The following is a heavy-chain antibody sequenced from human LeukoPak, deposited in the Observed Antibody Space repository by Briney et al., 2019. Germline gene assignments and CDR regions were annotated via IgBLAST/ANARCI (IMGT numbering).Heavy chain of an antibody. CDR2: IYYSGST. CDR1: GGSISSYY. J-gene: IGHJ4*02. CDR3: ARVGRGGRVSSSWSIDY. Sequence: SETLSLTCTVSGGSISSYYWGWIRQPPGKGLEWIGYIYYSGSTNYNPSLKSRVTISVDTSKNQFSLKLSSVTAADTAVYYCARVGRGGRVSSSWSIDYWGQGTLVTVSS. D-gene: IGHD6-13*01. V-gene: IGHV4-59*01.